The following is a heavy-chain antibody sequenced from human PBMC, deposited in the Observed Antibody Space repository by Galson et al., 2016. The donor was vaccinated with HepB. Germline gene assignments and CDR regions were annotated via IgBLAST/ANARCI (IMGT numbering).Heavy chain of an antibody. Sequence: SLRLSCAASGFIFSNAWMSWVRQAPGKGLEWVGRIQSITDGGATDYAAPLKGRSTISRDDSKSTLYLQINSLKTDDTAVFYCTTADYYYNSSGYYPSFNYWGQGTLVTVSS. V-gene: IGHV3-15*01. CDR1: GFIFSNAW. D-gene: IGHD3-22*01. CDR3: TTADYYYNSSGYYPSFNY. J-gene: IGHJ4*02. CDR2: IQSITDGGAT.